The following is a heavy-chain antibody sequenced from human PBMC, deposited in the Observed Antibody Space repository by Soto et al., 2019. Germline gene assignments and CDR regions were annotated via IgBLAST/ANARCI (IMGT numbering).Heavy chain of an antibody. CDR2: IKPDSGDT. CDR3: ARRSSTYLNEIIYDH. CDR1: RCTFTSYD. V-gene: IGHV1-2*02. J-gene: IGHJ5*02. Sequence: ASVKVSCKASRCTFTSYDIFWVRQSPGQGLEWMGWIKPDSGDTHYAQNFQGRVTMTRDTSINTAYMELNNLVSDDTAVYYCARRSSTYLNEIIYDHWGQGTLVTVSS. D-gene: IGHD2-2*01.